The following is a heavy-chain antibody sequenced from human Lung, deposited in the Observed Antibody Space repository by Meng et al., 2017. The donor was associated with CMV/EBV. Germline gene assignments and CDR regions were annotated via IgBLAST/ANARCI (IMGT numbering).Heavy chain of an antibody. V-gene: IGHV1-18*01. CDR2: INTNNRDT. D-gene: IGHD2/OR15-2a*01. CDR1: YTFSNCG. CDR3: ILGRRSMHNGDYFDFDY. Sequence: YTFSNCGNTWVRQAAGQGLRWMGWINTNNRDTDSAQKYKGRLTMTTDTYTSKAYMELRSLRSDDKAVYYCILGRRSMHNGDYFDFDYWGQGALVTVSS. J-gene: IGHJ4*02.